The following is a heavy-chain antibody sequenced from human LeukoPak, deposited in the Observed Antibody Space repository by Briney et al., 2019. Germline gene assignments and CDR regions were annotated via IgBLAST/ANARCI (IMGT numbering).Heavy chain of an antibody. D-gene: IGHD3-22*01. J-gene: IGHJ2*01. V-gene: IGHV4-59*01. CDR3: ARIPTYYYDSSGFYIPGYFDL. Sequence: PSETLSLTCTVSGGSISSYYWSWIRQPPGKGLEWVGYYSGSTNYNPSLKSRVTISVDTSKNQVTLKLSAVTAADTAVYYCARIPTYYYDSSGFYIPGYFDLWGRGTLVTVSS. CDR2: YSGST. CDR1: GGSISSYY.